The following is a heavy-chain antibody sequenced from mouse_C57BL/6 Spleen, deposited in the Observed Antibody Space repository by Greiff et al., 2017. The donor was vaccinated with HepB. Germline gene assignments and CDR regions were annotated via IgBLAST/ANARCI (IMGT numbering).Heavy chain of an antibody. J-gene: IGHJ1*03. V-gene: IGHV1-64*01. Sequence: QVQLQQPGAELVKPGASVKLSCKASGYTFTSYWMHWVKQRPGQGLEWIGMIHPNSGSTNYNEKFKSKATLTVDKSSSTAYRQLSSLTSEDSAVYYCARLEGTTVVAHSYFDVWGTGTTVTVSS. CDR3: ARLEGTTVVAHSYFDV. CDR1: GYTFTSYW. D-gene: IGHD1-1*01. CDR2: IHPNSGST.